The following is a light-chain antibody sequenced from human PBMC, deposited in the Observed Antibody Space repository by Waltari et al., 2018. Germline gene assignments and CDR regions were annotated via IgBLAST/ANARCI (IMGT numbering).Light chain of an antibody. CDR1: QSVLYSSNNKNY. Sequence: DIVMTQSPDSLTVSPGERATLNCKSSQSVLYSSNNKNYLTWYQQKPGQPPKLLIYWASTRESGVPDRFSGSGSGTDFTLTITSLQAEDVAVYYCQQYYSVPPTFGQGTKLEIK. J-gene: IGKJ2*01. CDR3: QQYYSVPPT. CDR2: WAS. V-gene: IGKV4-1*01.